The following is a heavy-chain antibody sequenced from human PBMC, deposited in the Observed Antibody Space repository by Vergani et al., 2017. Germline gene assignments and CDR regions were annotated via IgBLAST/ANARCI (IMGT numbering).Heavy chain of an antibody. Sequence: VQLLESGGEVVKPGGSLRLSCTLSGFTLNTYGIHWVRQAPGKGLEWVSFIRYDGSSEYYGDSVKGRFTISRDKSQNTVNLQMNSLRTEDTAVYFCANSVIAGNVGVAYFGMDVWGRGTTVTVSS. V-gene: IGHV3-30*02. CDR1: GFTLNTYG. CDR2: IRYDGSSE. D-gene: IGHD2/OR15-2a*01. CDR3: ANSVIAGNVGVAYFGMDV. J-gene: IGHJ6*02.